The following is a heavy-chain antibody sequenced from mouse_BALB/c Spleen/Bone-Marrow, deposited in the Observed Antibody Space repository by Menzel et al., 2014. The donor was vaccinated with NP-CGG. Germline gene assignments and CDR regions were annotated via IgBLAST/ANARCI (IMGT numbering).Heavy chain of an antibody. CDR3: TTYFY. Sequence: EVKLQESGPVLARPGASVTMSCKASGYCFTNYWMHWVSQSPGQGLEWIGAIYPGNSDTSYSQKFKGKAKPTAVTSAPTAYMDLSDLTDEDSAVYYCTTYFYWGQGTLVTGSA. D-gene: IGHD6-5*01. J-gene: IGHJ3*01. CDR2: IYPGNSDT. CDR1: GYCFTNYW. V-gene: IGHV1-5*01.